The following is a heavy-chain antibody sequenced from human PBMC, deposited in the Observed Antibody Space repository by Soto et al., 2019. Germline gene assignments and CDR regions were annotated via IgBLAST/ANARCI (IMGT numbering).Heavy chain of an antibody. V-gene: IGHV4-39*01. D-gene: IGHD5-12*01. CDR2: IYYSGST. Sequence: QLQLQESGPGLVKPSETLSLTCTVSGGSISSSSYYWGWIRQPPGKGLEWIGSIYYSGSTYYNPSLKSRVTISVDTSKNQFSLKLSSVTAADTAVYYCARHAGYSGYLVSFLDVWGQGTTVTVSS. CDR3: ARHAGYSGYLVSFLDV. CDR1: GGSISSSSYY. J-gene: IGHJ6*02.